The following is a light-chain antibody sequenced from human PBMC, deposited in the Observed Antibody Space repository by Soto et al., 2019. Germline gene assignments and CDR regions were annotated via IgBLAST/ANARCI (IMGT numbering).Light chain of an antibody. J-gene: IGLJ2*01. V-gene: IGLV2-8*01. CDR1: SSDVGAYNY. CDR3: SSYAGSNNWV. CDR2: EVS. Sequence: QSALTQPPSASGSPGQSVTISCTGTSSDVGAYNYVSWYQQHPGKAPKLMIYEVSKRPSGVPHRFSGSKSGNTASLTVSGLQAEDESDYYCSSYAGSNNWVFGGGTQLTVL.